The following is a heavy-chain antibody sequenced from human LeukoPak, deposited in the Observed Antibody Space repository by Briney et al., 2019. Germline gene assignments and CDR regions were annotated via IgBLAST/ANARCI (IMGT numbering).Heavy chain of an antibody. CDR3: ARDRSKSWIFDY. D-gene: IGHD5-12*01. V-gene: IGHV4-34*01. CDR1: GGSFSGYY. Sequence: PSETLSLTCAVYGGSFSGYYWSWIRQPPGKGLEWIGEINHSGSTNYNPSLKSRVTISVDTSKNQFSLKLSSVTAADTAVYYCARDRSKSWIFDYWGQGTLVTVSS. CDR2: INHSGST. J-gene: IGHJ4*02.